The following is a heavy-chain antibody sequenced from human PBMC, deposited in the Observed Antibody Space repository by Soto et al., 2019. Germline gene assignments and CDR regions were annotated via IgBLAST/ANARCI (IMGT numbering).Heavy chain of an antibody. CDR2: TYYRSNWRH. Sequence: SQTLSLTCAISGDSVSSNTAAWNWIRSSPSRGLEWLGRTYYRSNWRHDYTVSVKSRITVNPDTSKNHFSLQLNSVTPDDTAVYYCARGVAGSGFDLWGQGTLVTVSS. J-gene: IGHJ4*02. CDR3: ARGVAGSGFDL. CDR1: GDSVSSNTAA. D-gene: IGHD6-19*01. V-gene: IGHV6-1*01.